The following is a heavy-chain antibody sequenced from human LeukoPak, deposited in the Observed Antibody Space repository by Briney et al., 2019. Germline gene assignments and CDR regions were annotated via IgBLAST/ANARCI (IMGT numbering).Heavy chain of an antibody. Sequence: GGSLRLSCAVSGLSFRDAWLCWVRQAPGKGLEWIGRTIGGNGPADNAAPVKGRFTISRDYSKDTMYLHMNSLKTEDTAVYYCITFSMIVVVITDWGQGTLVTVSS. D-gene: IGHD3-22*01. CDR3: ITFSMIVVVITD. V-gene: IGHV3-15*01. CDR2: TIGGNGPA. J-gene: IGHJ4*02. CDR1: GLSFRDAW.